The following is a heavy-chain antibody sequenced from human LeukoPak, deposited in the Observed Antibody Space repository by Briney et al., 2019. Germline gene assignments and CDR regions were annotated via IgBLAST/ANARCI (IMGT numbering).Heavy chain of an antibody. J-gene: IGHJ4*02. D-gene: IGHD5-18*01. CDR3: ARGGYSYGSDY. V-gene: IGHV3-53*01. CDR1: GFTVSNNY. CDR2: IYSGGST. Sequence: GGSLRLSCAASGFTVSNNYMSWVRQAPGKGLEWVSVIYSGGSTYYADSVRGRFTISRDNSKNTLFLHMNSLRAEDTAVYYCARGGYSYGSDYWGQGTLVTVSS.